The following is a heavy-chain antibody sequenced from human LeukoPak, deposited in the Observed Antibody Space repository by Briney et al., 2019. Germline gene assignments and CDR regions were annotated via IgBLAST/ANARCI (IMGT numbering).Heavy chain of an antibody. D-gene: IGHD6-19*01. CDR3: ARVQGGGYRTADY. Sequence: PGGSLRLSCAASGFTFNNYLMHWVRQAPGKGLDWVAVILEDGTNQYYADSEKGRFTISRDNSKNTLFLQMNSLRSEDTAMYYCARVQGGGYRTADYWGQGTLVTVSS. J-gene: IGHJ4*02. CDR1: GFTFNNYL. CDR2: ILEDGTNQ. V-gene: IGHV3-30*04.